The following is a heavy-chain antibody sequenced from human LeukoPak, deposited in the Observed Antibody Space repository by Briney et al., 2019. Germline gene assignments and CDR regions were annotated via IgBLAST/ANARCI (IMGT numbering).Heavy chain of an antibody. Sequence: GGSLRLSCAASGFTFSDHYMDWVRQAPGKGLEWVGRTRNKANSYTTEYAASVKGRFTISRDDSKNALYLQMNSLRAEDTAVYYCAKDMMTTVTTLDYWGQGTLVTVSS. CDR3: AKDMMTTVTTLDY. V-gene: IGHV3-72*01. D-gene: IGHD4-17*01. J-gene: IGHJ4*02. CDR2: TRNKANSYTT. CDR1: GFTFSDHY.